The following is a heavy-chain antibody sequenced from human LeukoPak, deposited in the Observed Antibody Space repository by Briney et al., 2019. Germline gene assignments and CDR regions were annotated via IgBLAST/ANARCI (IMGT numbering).Heavy chain of an antibody. CDR3: ARGGSSVWFDP. J-gene: IGHJ5*02. Sequence: SETLSLTCTVSGGSISSSDSHWSWIRQSPGKGLEWVGYISYSGATSYNPSLRSRLTISIDTSQNQFSLELTSVTAADTAVYYCARGGSSVWFDPWGQGTLVTVSS. V-gene: IGHV4-30-4*01. CDR2: ISYSGAT. CDR1: GGSISSSDSH. D-gene: IGHD6-6*01.